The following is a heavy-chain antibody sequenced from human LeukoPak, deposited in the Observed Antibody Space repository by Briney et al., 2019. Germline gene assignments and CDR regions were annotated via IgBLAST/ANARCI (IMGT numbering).Heavy chain of an antibody. Sequence: ASVKVSCKASGYTFTSYDINWVRQATGQGLEWMGWMNPNSGNTGYAQKFQGRVTMTRNTSISTAYMELSSLRSEDTAVYYCARCWGAWYSSGWFLNGAFDIWGQGTMVTVSS. CDR3: ARCWGAWYSSGWFLNGAFDI. D-gene: IGHD6-19*01. CDR1: GYTFTSYD. V-gene: IGHV1-8*01. J-gene: IGHJ3*02. CDR2: MNPNSGNT.